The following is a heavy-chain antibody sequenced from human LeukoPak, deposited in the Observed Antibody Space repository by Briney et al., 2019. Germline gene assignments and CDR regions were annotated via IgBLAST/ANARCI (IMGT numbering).Heavy chain of an antibody. V-gene: IGHV4-59*08. CDR1: GGSISSYY. Sequence: SETLSLTCTVSGGSISSYYWSWIRQPPGKGLEWIGYIYYSGSTNYNPSLKSRVTISVDTSKNQFSLKLSSVTAADTAVYYCASIGPSGGSFDYWGQRTLVTVSS. D-gene: IGHD4-23*01. J-gene: IGHJ4*02. CDR2: IYYSGST. CDR3: ASIGPSGGSFDY.